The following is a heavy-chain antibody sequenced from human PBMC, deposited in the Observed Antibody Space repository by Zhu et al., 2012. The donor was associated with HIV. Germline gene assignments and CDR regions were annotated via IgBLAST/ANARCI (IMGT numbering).Heavy chain of an antibody. CDR1: GYSISSGYY. J-gene: IGHJ4*02. Sequence: QVQLQETGPGLVKPSETLSLTCAVSGYSISSGYYWGWIRQPPGKGLEWIGSIYRSGNDYYNPSLNSRVTITVDTSKNQFSVKLTSVTAADTAVYFCVRVGYSYGANFDYWGQGTLVT. CDR3: VRVGYSYGANFDY. V-gene: IGHV4-38-2*01. CDR2: IYRSGND. D-gene: IGHD5-18*01.